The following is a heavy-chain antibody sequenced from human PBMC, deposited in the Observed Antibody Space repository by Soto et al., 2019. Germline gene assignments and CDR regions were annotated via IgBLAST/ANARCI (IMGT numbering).Heavy chain of an antibody. Sequence: PSETLSLTCTVSGGSISSGGYYWSWIRQHPGKGLEWIGYIYYSGSTYYNPSLKSRVTISVDTSKNQFSLKLRSVTAADTAVYYCARDRCSSTSCSKTRGYYYYYYGMDVWGQGTTVTVSS. D-gene: IGHD2-2*01. CDR3: ARDRCSSTSCSKTRGYYYYYYGMDV. J-gene: IGHJ6*02. CDR2: IYYSGST. CDR1: GGSISSGGYY. V-gene: IGHV4-31*03.